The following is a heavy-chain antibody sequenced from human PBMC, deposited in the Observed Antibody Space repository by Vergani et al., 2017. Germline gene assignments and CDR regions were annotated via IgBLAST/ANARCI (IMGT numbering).Heavy chain of an antibody. CDR1: GFTFSSYG. Sequence: QVQLVESGGGVVQPGRSLRLSCAASGFTFSSYGMHWVRQAPGKGLEWVAVIWYDGSNKYYADSVKGRFTISRDNSKNTLYLQMNSLRAEDTAVYYCARDDCSGGRCAWGYYWGQGTLVTVSS. D-gene: IGHD2-15*01. CDR2: IWYDGSNK. V-gene: IGHV3-33*08. CDR3: ARDDCSGGRCAWGYY. J-gene: IGHJ4*02.